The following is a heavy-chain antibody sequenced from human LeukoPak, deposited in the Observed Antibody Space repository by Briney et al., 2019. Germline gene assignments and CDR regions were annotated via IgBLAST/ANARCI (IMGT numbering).Heavy chain of an antibody. V-gene: IGHV3-48*03. CDR1: GCSRSRYE. D-gene: IGHD3-10*01. CDR3: ARALRGVAHNERYGMDV. J-gene: IGHJ6*02. Sequence: GGALTLLWRAPGCSRSRYEFRWLRRALEKGLDWVSFISSGSSTVYYADSVKARFTISRENAKNSLYLHMNSLRGEDTAVYYCARALRGVAHNERYGMDVWGQGTTVTVSS. CDR2: ISSGSSTV.